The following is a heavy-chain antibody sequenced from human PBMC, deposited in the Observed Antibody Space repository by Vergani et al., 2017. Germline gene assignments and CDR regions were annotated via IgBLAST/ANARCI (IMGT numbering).Heavy chain of an antibody. V-gene: IGHV1-8*01. Sequence: QVQLVQSGAEVKKPGASVKVSCKASGYTFNSYDINWVRQATGQGLEWMGWMNPNSGNTGYAQKLQGRVTLTRNTSISTAYMVLSSLRSEDTAVYYCARVSYYDFLSGYYALANNWFDPWGQGTLVTVSS. J-gene: IGHJ5*02. D-gene: IGHD3-3*01. CDR1: GYTFNSYD. CDR3: ARVSYYDFLSGYYALANNWFDP. CDR2: MNPNSGNT.